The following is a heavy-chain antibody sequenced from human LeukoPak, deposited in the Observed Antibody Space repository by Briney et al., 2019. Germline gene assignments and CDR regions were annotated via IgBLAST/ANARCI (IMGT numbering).Heavy chain of an antibody. Sequence: GGSLRLSCAASGFTFSNAWMSWVRQAPGKGLEWVGRIKTETDGGTTDYAAPVKGRFAVSRDDSKDTLYLQMNSLKTEDTAVYYCTTALRITGMDVWGQGTTVTVSS. CDR3: TTALRITGMDV. D-gene: IGHD2-15*01. J-gene: IGHJ6*02. V-gene: IGHV3-15*01. CDR2: IKTETDGGTT. CDR1: GFTFSNAW.